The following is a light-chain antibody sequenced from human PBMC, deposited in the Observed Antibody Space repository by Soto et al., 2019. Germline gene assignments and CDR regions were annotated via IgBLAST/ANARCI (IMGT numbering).Light chain of an antibody. Sequence: VMTQSPATLSVYPGERATLSCRASQSVGRDLAWYQQKPGQAPRLLIYGASTRATDVPARFSGSGSGTDFTLTITGLQSEDFAFYYCQQYNNWPPITFGQGTRLEIK. CDR1: QSVGRD. V-gene: IGKV3-15*01. J-gene: IGKJ5*01. CDR2: GAS. CDR3: QQYNNWPPIT.